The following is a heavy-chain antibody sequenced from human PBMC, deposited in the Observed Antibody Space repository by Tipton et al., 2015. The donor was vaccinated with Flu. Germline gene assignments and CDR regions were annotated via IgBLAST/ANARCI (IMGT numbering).Heavy chain of an antibody. CDR2: IYYSGST. J-gene: IGHJ6*03. V-gene: IGHV4-59*01. D-gene: IGHD3-3*01. CDR1: GGSISSYY. CDR3: ARDLTPLITIFEDYYYYMDV. Sequence: TLSLTCTVSGGSISSYYWSWIRQPPGKGLEWIGYIYYSGSTNYNPSLKSRVTISVDTSKNQFSLKLSSVTAADTAVYYCARDLTPLITIFEDYYYYMDVWGKGTTVTVSS.